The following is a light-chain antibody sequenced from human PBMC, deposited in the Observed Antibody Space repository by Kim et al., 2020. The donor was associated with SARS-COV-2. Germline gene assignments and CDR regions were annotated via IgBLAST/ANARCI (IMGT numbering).Light chain of an antibody. CDR2: AAS. CDR3: QQYDNYPYT. V-gene: IGKV1-16*02. Sequence: DIQLTQSPSSLSASVGDRVTITCRASQDISNYLAWFQQLPGKAPKSLIYAASNLQSGAPSKFSGSGSGTDFTLTISSLQPEDFATYFCQQYDNYPYTFGQGTKLEI. J-gene: IGKJ2*01. CDR1: QDISNY.